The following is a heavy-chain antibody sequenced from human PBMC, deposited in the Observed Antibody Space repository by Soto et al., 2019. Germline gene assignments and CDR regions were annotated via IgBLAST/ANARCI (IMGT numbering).Heavy chain of an antibody. V-gene: IGHV1-69*13. CDR1: GGTFSSCA. CDR3: AREREGGRFPEGWGGHYFYYGMDV. Sequence: ASVKVSCKASGGTFSSCAISWVRQAPGQGLEWMGCIIPIFGTAKYAQNFQGRVTITADESTSTAYMGLSSLRSEDTAVYYCAREREGGRFPEGWGGHYFYYGMDVGGQGTTVTGSS. CDR2: IIPIFGTA. J-gene: IGHJ6*02. D-gene: IGHD1-26*01.